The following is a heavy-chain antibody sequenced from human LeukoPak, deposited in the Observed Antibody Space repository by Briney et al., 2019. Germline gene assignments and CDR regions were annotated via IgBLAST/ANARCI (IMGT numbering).Heavy chain of an antibody. CDR3: AKEPREYCSSTSCPNWFDS. J-gene: IGHJ5*01. CDR1: GFTFSIYS. V-gene: IGHV3-23*01. CDR2: ISASGGTT. D-gene: IGHD2-2*01. Sequence: GGSLRLSCAASGFTFSIYSMDWVRQAPGKGLEWVSAISASGGTTYYADSVKGRFTISRDNSENTLFLQMNSLRAEDTAVYYCAKEPREYCSSTSCPNWFDSWGQGTLVTVSS.